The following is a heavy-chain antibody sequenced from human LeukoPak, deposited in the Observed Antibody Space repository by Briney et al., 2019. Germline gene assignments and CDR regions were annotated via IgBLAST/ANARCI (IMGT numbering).Heavy chain of an antibody. V-gene: IGHV3-53*01. Sequence: GGSLRLSCVASGFIFSSYAMTWVRQAPGKGLEWVSVIYSGGNTYYADSVKGRFTISRDNSKNTLYLQMNSLRAEDTAVHYCARGPDDAFDIWGQGTMVTVSS. CDR3: ARGPDDAFDI. CDR2: IYSGGNT. J-gene: IGHJ3*02. CDR1: GFIFSSYA.